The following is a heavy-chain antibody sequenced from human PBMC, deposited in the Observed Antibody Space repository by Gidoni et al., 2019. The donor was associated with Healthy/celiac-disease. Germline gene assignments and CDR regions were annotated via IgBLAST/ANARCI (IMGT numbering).Heavy chain of an antibody. Sequence: QLQLQESGLGLVKPSETLSLTCTVSGAPRSSRSYYWGWIRQPPGKGLEWIGSIYYSGITYYNPSLKSRVTISVDTSKNQFALKLRSVTAADTAVYYCARHLDKGSGPNWFDPWGQGTLVTVSS. CDR1: GAPRSSRSYY. J-gene: IGHJ5*02. D-gene: IGHD3-10*01. CDR3: ARHLDKGSGPNWFDP. V-gene: IGHV4-39*01. CDR2: IYYSGIT.